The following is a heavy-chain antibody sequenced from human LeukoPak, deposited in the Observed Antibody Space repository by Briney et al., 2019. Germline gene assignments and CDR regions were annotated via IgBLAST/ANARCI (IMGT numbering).Heavy chain of an antibody. CDR3: ARDHAYCSGGSCYDESLNWFDP. CDR2: ISSSSSCI. D-gene: IGHD2-15*01. J-gene: IGHJ5*02. Sequence: PGGSLRLSCAASGFTFSNYSMNWVRQAPGKGLEWVSSISSSSSCIYYADSVKGRFTISRDNAKNSLYLQMNSLRAEDTAVYYCARDHAYCSGGSCYDESLNWFDPWGQGTLVTVSS. CDR1: GFTFSNYS. V-gene: IGHV3-21*01.